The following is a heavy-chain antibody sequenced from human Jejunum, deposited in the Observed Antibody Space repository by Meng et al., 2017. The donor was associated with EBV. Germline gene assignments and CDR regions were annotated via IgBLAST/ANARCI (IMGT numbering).Heavy chain of an antibody. CDR2: INQVGST. CDR3: ARSGAIIGVQGAPDY. J-gene: IGHJ4*02. CDR1: GGSFGGYF. D-gene: IGHD3-3*01. Sequence: VQHQQGGVGTLKAAGTLSPTGAVSGGSFGGYFWTWIRQAPGKGLEWIGEINQVGSTNYNPSLKSRVTISVDTSNIQFSLKVTSVTAADTAVYYCARSGAIIGVQGAPDYWGQGTLVTVPQ. V-gene: IGHV4-34*01.